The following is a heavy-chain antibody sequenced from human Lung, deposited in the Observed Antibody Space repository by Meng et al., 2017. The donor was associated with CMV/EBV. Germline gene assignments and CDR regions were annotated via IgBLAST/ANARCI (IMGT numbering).Heavy chain of an antibody. J-gene: IGHJ4*02. Sequence: GGSXRLSCAASGFTFSSYAMHWVRQAPGKGLEWVAVISYDGSNKYYADSVKGRFTISRDNSKNTLYLQMNSLRAEDTAVYYCARESSGYYSYWCQGTLVTVSS. CDR3: ARESSGYYSY. D-gene: IGHD3-22*01. CDR1: GFTFSSYA. CDR2: ISYDGSNK. V-gene: IGHV3-30-3*01.